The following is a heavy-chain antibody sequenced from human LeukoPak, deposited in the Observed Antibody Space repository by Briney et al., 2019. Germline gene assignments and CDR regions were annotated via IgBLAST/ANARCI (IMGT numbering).Heavy chain of an antibody. CDR2: IHYSGST. CDR3: ARATRKQPHWAGSAFDI. CDR1: GGSISSGSYY. J-gene: IGHJ3*02. Sequence: SETLSLTCIVSGGSISSGSYYWGWIRQPPGKGLEWIGSIHYSGSTYYNPSLKSRVTISVDTSKNQFSLKLSSVTAADTAVYYCARATRKQPHWAGSAFDIWGQGTMVTVSS. D-gene: IGHD1-14*01. V-gene: IGHV4-39*07.